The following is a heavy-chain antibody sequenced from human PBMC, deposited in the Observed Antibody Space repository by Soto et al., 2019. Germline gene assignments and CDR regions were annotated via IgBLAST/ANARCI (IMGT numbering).Heavy chain of an antibody. J-gene: IGHJ4*02. CDR1: GGTFSSYA. CDR2: IIPIFGTA. CDR3: ARVGLPFYYFAY. D-gene: IGHD4-17*01. V-gene: IGHV1-69*01. Sequence: QVQLVQSGAEVKKPGSSVTVSCKASGGTFSSYAISWVRQAPGQGLEWMGGIIPIFGTANYAQKFQGRVTITADESTSTSYIELSSLRSEDTAVYYCARVGLPFYYFAYWGQGTLVTVAS.